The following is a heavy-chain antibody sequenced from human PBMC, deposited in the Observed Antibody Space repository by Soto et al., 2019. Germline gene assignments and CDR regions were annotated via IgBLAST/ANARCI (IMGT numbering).Heavy chain of an antibody. CDR3: ARESVATTYNWFDP. CDR2: IYYSGST. CDR1: GGSISSGGYY. J-gene: IGHJ5*02. Sequence: LSLTCTVSGGSISSGGYYWSWIRRHPGKGLEWIGYIYYSGSTYYNPSLKSRVTISVDTSKNQFSLKLSSVTAADTAVYYCARESVATTYNWFDPWGQGTLVTVSS. V-gene: IGHV4-31*03. D-gene: IGHD5-12*01.